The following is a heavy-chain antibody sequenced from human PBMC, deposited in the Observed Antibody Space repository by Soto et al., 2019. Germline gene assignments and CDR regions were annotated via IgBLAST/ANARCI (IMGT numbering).Heavy chain of an antibody. Sequence: ASVKVSCKASGYTFTGYYMHWVRQAPGQGLEWMGWINPNSGGTNYAQKFQGWVTMTRDTSISTAYMELSRLRSDDTAVYYCARDGRDYGDLPPLDYWGQGTLVTVSS. CDR2: INPNSGGT. J-gene: IGHJ4*02. CDR3: ARDGRDYGDLPPLDY. D-gene: IGHD4-17*01. CDR1: GYTFTGYY. V-gene: IGHV1-2*04.